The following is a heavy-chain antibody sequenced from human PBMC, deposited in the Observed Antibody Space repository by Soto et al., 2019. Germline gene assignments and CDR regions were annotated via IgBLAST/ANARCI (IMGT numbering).Heavy chain of an antibody. Sequence: ASVKVSCKASGYTFTSYYMHWVRQAPGQGLEWMGIINPSGGSTSYAQKLQGRVTMTRDTSTSTVYMELSSLRSEDTAVYYCATVTTNFRRYYYYGMDVWGQGTTVTVSS. D-gene: IGHD4-17*01. V-gene: IGHV1-46*03. J-gene: IGHJ6*02. CDR1: GYTFTSYY. CDR3: ATVTTNFRRYYYYGMDV. CDR2: INPSGGST.